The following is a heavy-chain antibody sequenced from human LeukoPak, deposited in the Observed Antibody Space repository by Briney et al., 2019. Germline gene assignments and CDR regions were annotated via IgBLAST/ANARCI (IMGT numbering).Heavy chain of an antibody. V-gene: IGHV3-11*04. D-gene: IGHD4-23*01. J-gene: IGHJ4*02. CDR3: AKERKLLPFDC. Sequence: GGSLRLSCVVSGFTFSDYDMNWIRQAPGKGLEWVSYISSSGYIIYYADSVKGRFTISRDNSRNTLYLQMNSLRAEDTAVYYCAKERKLLPFDCWGQGTLVTVSS. CDR1: GFTFSDYD. CDR2: ISSSGYII.